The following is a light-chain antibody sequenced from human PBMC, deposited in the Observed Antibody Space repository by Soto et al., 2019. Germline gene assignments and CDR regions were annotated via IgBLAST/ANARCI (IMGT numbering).Light chain of an antibody. Sequence: QSVLTQPASVSGSPGQSITISCTGTSSDVGCYNYVSWYQQHPGKAPKLMIYEVSNRPSGVSNRFSGSKSGNTASLTISGLQAEDEADYYCSSYTSSSAHYVFGTGTKLTV. V-gene: IGLV2-14*01. CDR3: SSYTSSSAHYV. J-gene: IGLJ1*01. CDR1: SSDVGCYNY. CDR2: EVS.